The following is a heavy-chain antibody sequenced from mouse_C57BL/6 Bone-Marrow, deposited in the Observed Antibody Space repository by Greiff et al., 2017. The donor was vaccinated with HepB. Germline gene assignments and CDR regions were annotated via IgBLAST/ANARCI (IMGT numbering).Heavy chain of an antibody. CDR2: IDHSDSYT. Sequence: VQLQQPGAELVMPGASVKLSCNASGYTFTSYWLHWVKQRPGQGLEWIGEIDHSDSYTNYNQKFKGKSTLTVDKSSSTDYLQLSSLTSEDSAVYYCARDYGSSLLAYWGQGTLVTVSA. CDR3: ARDYGSSLLAY. D-gene: IGHD1-1*01. J-gene: IGHJ3*01. CDR1: GYTFTSYW. V-gene: IGHV1-69*01.